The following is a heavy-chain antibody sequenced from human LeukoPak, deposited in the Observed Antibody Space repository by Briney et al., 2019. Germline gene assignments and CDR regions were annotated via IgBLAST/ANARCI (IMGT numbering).Heavy chain of an antibody. CDR3: ARDKGAAAAGRDV. CDR2: IYYSGST. J-gene: IGHJ6*04. Sequence: KPSETLSLTCTVSGGSISSSSYYWGWIRQPPGKGLEWIGSIYYSGSTYYNPSLKSRVTISVDTSKNQFSLKLSSVTAADTAVYYCARDKGAAAAGRDVWGKGTTVTISS. V-gene: IGHV4-39*07. D-gene: IGHD6-13*01. CDR1: GGSISSSSYY.